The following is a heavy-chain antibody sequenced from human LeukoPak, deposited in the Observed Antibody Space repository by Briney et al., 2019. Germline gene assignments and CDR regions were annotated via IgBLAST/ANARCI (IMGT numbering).Heavy chain of an antibody. J-gene: IGHJ4*02. Sequence: PSETLSLTCTVSGGSVSSDNYYWSWIRQPPGKGLKWIGYIYYSGSTKYNPSLKSRVTISVDTSKNQFSLKLSSVTTADTAIYYCAREGGNYLVDYWGQGTLVTVSS. CDR3: AREGGNYLVDY. V-gene: IGHV4-61*01. D-gene: IGHD5-24*01. CDR1: GGSVSSDNYY. CDR2: IYYSGST.